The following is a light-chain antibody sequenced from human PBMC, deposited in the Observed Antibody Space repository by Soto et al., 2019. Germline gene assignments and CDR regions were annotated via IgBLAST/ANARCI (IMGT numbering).Light chain of an antibody. Sequence: SVLTQPPSVSGAPGQRVTISCTGSSSNIGAGYDVHWYQQLPGTAPKLLIYGNSNRPSGVPDRFSGSKSGTSASLAITGLQAEDEADYYCSSYTSSSTLDVFGTGTKVTVL. J-gene: IGLJ1*01. CDR3: SSYTSSSTLDV. CDR2: GNS. CDR1: SSNIGAGYD. V-gene: IGLV1-40*01.